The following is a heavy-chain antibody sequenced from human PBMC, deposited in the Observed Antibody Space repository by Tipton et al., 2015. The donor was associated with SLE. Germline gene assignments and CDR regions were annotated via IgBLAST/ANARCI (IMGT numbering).Heavy chain of an antibody. CDR1: GYTFSIYG. Sequence: QLVQSGAEVKKPGASVKVSCKASGYTFSIYGISWVRQAPGQGLEWMGWISPYNGNTNYAQKFQDRVTMTTDTSTSTAYMELSSLRSEDTAVYYCAGGGGGRSWSFDYWGQGTLVTVSS. CDR3: AGGGGGRSWSFDY. CDR2: ISPYNGNT. J-gene: IGHJ4*02. D-gene: IGHD6-13*01. V-gene: IGHV1-18*01.